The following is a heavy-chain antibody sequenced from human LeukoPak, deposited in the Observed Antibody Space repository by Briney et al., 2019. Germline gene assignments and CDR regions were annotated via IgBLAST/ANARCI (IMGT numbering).Heavy chain of an antibody. D-gene: IGHD3-10*01. V-gene: IGHV3-53*01. Sequence: GGSLRLSCAASGFTVSSSYMNWVRQAPGKGLEWVSVIYSGGSTYYADSVKGRYTISRDNSKNTLYLQMNSLRAEDTAVYYCARAPDRSGSYYGGFDIWGQGTMVTVSS. CDR1: GFTVSSSY. CDR2: IYSGGST. J-gene: IGHJ3*02. CDR3: ARAPDRSGSYYGGFDI.